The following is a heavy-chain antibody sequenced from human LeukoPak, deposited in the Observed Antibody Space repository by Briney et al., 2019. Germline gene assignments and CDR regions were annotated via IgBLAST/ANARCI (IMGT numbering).Heavy chain of an antibody. CDR2: IYTSGRT. Sequence: PSETLSLTCTVSGGSISSYYWSWIRQPAGKGLEWIGRIYTSGRTNYNPSLKSRVTMSIDTSKNQFSLKLSSVTAADTAVYYCARERAPSSYYYGSGSYYNGWFDPWGQGTLVTVSS. D-gene: IGHD3-10*01. CDR1: GGSISSYY. J-gene: IGHJ5*02. V-gene: IGHV4-4*07. CDR3: ARERAPSSYYYGSGSYYNGWFDP.